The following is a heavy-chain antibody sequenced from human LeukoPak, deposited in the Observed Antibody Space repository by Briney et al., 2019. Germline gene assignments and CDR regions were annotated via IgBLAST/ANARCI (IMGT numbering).Heavy chain of an antibody. V-gene: IGHV4-31*03. CDR2: IYYSGTT. D-gene: IGHD6-6*01. CDR3: ARHPGVPRYYYYYYYMDV. Sequence: SETLSLTCSVSGGSISSSGYYWSWIRQNPGKGLEWIGYIYYSGTTYYNPSLKSRVTISVDTSKNQFSLKVNSVTAADTAVYYCARHPGVPRYYYYYYYMDVWGKGTTITVSS. J-gene: IGHJ6*03. CDR1: GGSISSSGYY.